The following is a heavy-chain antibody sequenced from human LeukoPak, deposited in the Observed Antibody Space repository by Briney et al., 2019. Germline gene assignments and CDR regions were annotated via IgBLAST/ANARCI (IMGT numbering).Heavy chain of an antibody. CDR3: VTLDPTMFSFFDP. D-gene: IGHD3-10*02. Sequence: NPSETLSLTCTVSGGSISSTIHEWGWIRQPPGKGLEWIGSMYYSVTTYYNPSLQSPVTISGDTSKNQFSLRLTSVTAAETGVYFCVTLDPTMFSFFDPWGQGTLVTVSS. CDR2: MYYSVTT. V-gene: IGHV4-39*01. CDR1: GGSISSTIHE. J-gene: IGHJ5*02.